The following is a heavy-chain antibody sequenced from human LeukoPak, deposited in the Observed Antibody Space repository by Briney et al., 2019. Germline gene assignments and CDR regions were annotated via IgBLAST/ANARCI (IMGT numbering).Heavy chain of an antibody. Sequence: ASVKVSCKVSGYTLTELSMHWVRQAPGKGLEWMGGFDPEDGETIYAQKFQGRVTMTEDTSTDTAYMELRSLRSEDTAVYYCATDRHVWGSYRRFDYWGQGTLVTVSS. CDR1: GYTLTELS. CDR2: FDPEDGET. D-gene: IGHD3-16*02. J-gene: IGHJ4*02. V-gene: IGHV1-24*01. CDR3: ATDRHVWGSYRRFDY.